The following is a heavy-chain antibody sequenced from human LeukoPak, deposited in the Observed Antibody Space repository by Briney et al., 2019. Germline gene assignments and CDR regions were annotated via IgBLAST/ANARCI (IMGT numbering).Heavy chain of an antibody. D-gene: IGHD3-22*01. CDR1: GFTFSSYA. CDR2: IYSGGTT. V-gene: IGHV3-66*01. J-gene: IGHJ4*02. CDR3: ARDQKINSYDSSGYYY. Sequence: GGSLRLSCAASGFTFSSYAMHWVRQAPGKGLEWVSVIYSGGTTYYADSVKGRFTISRDNSKNTVYLQMNSLRAEDTAVYYCARDQKINSYDSSGYYYWGQGTLVTVSS.